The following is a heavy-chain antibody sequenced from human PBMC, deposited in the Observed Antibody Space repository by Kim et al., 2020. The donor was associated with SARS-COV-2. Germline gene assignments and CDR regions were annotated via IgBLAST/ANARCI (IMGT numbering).Heavy chain of an antibody. CDR1: GGPISSYF. CDR2: VYYSGRT. D-gene: IGHD1-26*01. CDR3: ARQIVGPFYV. J-gene: IGHJ3*01. Sequence: SETLSLTCTFSGGPISSYFWSWIRQPPGKGLEWIGYVYYSGRTNYNPSLESRLTMSMDTSKNQFSLKLRSVTARDTAVYFCARQIVGPFYVWGQGIMV. V-gene: IGHV4-59*08.